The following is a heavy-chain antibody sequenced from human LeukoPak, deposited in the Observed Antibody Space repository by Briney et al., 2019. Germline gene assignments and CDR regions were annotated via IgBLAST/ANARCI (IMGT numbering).Heavy chain of an antibody. D-gene: IGHD5-18*01. CDR2: ISGSGGST. V-gene: IGHV3-23*01. Sequence: GGSLRLSCAASGFTFSSYAMSWVRQAPGKGLEWVSAISGSGGSTYYADSVKGRFTISRDNSKNTLYLQMNSLRAEDTAVYYCAKGIRGYSYGPYFDYWGQGTLVTVSS. J-gene: IGHJ4*02. CDR3: AKGIRGYSYGPYFDY. CDR1: GFTFSSYA.